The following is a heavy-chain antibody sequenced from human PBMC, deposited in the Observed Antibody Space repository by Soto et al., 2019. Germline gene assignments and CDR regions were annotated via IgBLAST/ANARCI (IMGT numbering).Heavy chain of an antibody. Sequence: SETLSLTCTVSGGSISSYYWSWIRQPPGKGLEWIGYIYYSGGTNYNPSLKSRVTISVDTSKNQFSLKLSSVTAADTAVYYCVRRNYYADWSQGISVTVSS. CDR2: IYYSGGT. V-gene: IGHV4-59*01. CDR3: VRRNYYAD. D-gene: IGHD3-16*01. CDR1: GGSISSYY. J-gene: IGHJ4*02.